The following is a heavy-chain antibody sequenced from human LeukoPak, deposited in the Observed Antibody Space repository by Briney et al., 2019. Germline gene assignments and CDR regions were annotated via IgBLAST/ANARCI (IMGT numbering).Heavy chain of an antibody. CDR2: TNPNSGGT. CDR1: GYTFTGYY. Sequence: ASVKVSCKASGYTFTGYYMHWVRQAPGQGLEWMGWTNPNSGGTNYAQKFQGRVTMTRDTSISTAYMELSRLRSDDTAVYYCARGKVGATPFDYWGQGTLVTVSS. D-gene: IGHD1-26*01. V-gene: IGHV1-2*02. CDR3: ARGKVGATPFDY. J-gene: IGHJ4*02.